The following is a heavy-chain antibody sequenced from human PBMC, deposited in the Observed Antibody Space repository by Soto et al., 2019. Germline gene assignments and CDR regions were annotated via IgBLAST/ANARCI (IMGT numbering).Heavy chain of an antibody. J-gene: IGHJ4*02. V-gene: IGHV4-59*08. CDR1: GFSLSSYY. CDR3: AGFVVPASRNTGFDY. CDR2: IFYSGST. Sequence: SDTLSLTCTVSGFSLSSYYWSLIRPPPGKGLEWIGNIFYSGSTIYNPSLRSRLTISVDTSKNQFSLRLNSVTAADAAVYYCAGFVVPASRNTGFDYWGQGTLVTVS. D-gene: IGHD2-15*01.